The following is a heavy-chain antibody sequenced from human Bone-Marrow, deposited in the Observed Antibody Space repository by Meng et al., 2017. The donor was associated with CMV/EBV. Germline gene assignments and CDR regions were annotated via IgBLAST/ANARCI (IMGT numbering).Heavy chain of an antibody. D-gene: IGHD3-9*01. CDR3: ARDMNFDWYFHPRTDY. J-gene: IGHJ4*02. V-gene: IGHV3-48*04. CDR2: ISSSSSTI. CDR1: GFTFGDYA. Sequence: GESLKISCTASGFTFGDYAMSWVRQAPGKGLEWVSYISSSSSTIYYADSVKGRFTISRDNAKNSLYLQMNSLRAEDTAVYYCARDMNFDWYFHPRTDYWGQRTLVTASS.